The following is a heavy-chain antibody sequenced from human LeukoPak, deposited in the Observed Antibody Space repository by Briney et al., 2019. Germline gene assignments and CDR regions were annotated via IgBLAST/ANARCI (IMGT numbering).Heavy chain of an antibody. D-gene: IGHD6-13*01. J-gene: IGHJ4*02. Sequence: SETLSLTCTVSGGSISSHYWSWIRQPAGKGLEWIGRIYTCGSTNYNPSLKSRVTMSVDTSKNQFSLKLSSVAAADTAVYYCARDRGSSSWPAGEYYFDYWGQGTLVTVSS. CDR2: IYTCGST. CDR3: ARDRGSSSWPAGEYYFDY. CDR1: GGSISSHY. V-gene: IGHV4-4*07.